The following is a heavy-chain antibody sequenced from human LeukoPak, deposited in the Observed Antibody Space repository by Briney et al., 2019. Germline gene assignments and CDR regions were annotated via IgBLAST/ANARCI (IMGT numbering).Heavy chain of an antibody. CDR1: GGSISSSSYY. CDR2: IHYSGST. D-gene: IGHD6-13*01. V-gene: IGHV4-39*07. Sequence: SETLSLTCTVSGGSISSSSYYWAWIRQPPGKGLEWIGSIHYSGSTYYNPSLQSRVTISIDTSKNQFSLKLSSVTAADTAVYYCARDRSSSWYEGPFDYWGQGTLVTVSS. CDR3: ARDRSSSWYEGPFDY. J-gene: IGHJ4*02.